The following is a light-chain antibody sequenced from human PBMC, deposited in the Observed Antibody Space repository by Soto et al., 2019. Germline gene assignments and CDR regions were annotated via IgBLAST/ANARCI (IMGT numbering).Light chain of an antibody. Sequence: EIVLTQSPATLSLSPGERATLSCRASQSVVKCLARYQQKPGQAPRLLIYDVSSRAPGIPARFSGSGSGTDFTLTISSLEPEDFGVYYCQQCNNWPPITFGQGTRLEIK. CDR1: QSVVKC. CDR3: QQCNNWPPIT. V-gene: IGKV3-11*01. CDR2: DVS. J-gene: IGKJ5*01.